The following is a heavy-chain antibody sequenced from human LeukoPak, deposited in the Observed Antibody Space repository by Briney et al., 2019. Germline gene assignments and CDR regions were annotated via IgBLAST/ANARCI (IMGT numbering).Heavy chain of an antibody. CDR2: IYYSGST. Sequence: SETLSLTCTVSGGSISSYYWGWIRQPPGKGLEWIGSIYYSGSTYYNPSLKSRVTISVDTSKNQFSLKLSSVTAADTAVYYCWTGDYYYYYMDVWGKGTTVTVSS. CDR1: GGSISSYY. J-gene: IGHJ6*03. V-gene: IGHV4-39*07. CDR3: WTGDYYYYYMDV. D-gene: IGHD3/OR15-3a*01.